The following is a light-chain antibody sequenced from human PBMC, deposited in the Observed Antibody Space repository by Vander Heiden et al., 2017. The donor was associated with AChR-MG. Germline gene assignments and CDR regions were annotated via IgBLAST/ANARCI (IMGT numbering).Light chain of an antibody. CDR2: GAS. CDR1: QSVSSN. Sequence: EIVMTQSPATLSVSPGERATLSCRASQSVSSNLAWYQQKPGQAPRLLIYGASTRATGIPARFSGSGYGTEFTLTISSRQSEDFAVYYCQQYKNWPPLTFGGRTKVEIK. J-gene: IGKJ4*01. CDR3: QQYKNWPPLT. V-gene: IGKV3-15*01.